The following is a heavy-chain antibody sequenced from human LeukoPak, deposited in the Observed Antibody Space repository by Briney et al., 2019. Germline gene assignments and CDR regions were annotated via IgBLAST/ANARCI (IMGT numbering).Heavy chain of an antibody. CDR3: ARGVLRSTSRRYYYFDY. CDR2: INPNSGGT. D-gene: IGHD2-2*01. Sequence: ASVKVSCKASGYTFTGYYMHWVRQAPGQGLVWMGWINPNSGGTNYAQKFQGRVTMTRDTSISTAYMELSRLRSDDTAVYYCARGVLRSTSRRYYYFDYWGQGTLVTVSS. CDR1: GYTFTGYY. J-gene: IGHJ4*02. V-gene: IGHV1-2*02.